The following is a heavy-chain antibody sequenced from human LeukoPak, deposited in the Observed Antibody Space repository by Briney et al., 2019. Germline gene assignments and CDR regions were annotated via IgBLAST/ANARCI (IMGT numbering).Heavy chain of an antibody. V-gene: IGHV1-3*01. CDR2: MNGGNGNA. CDR1: GYIFTDYA. Sequence: ASVKVSCKASGYIFTDYAIHWLRQAPGQRPEWMGWMNGGNGNAKYSQKFQGRITPIRDTSAATAYMELSSLRHDDLAVYYCARGRGTSGSNRDFYYYYYMDVWGKGTTVTVSS. CDR3: ARGRGTSGSNRDFYYYYYMDV. D-gene: IGHD2-15*01. J-gene: IGHJ6*03.